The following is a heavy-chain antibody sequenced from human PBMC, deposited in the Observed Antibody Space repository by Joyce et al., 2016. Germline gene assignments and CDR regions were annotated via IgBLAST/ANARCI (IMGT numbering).Heavy chain of an antibody. V-gene: IGHV1-18*01. CDR1: GYTFSRYG. Sequence: QVQLVQSGAEVKKPGASVKVSCKASGYTFSRYGITWVRQAPGQGLEWMGWISGSTGNTNYLQKFQGRVTMTTDTSTSTAYMEVTSLRSDDTAVYYCARADYSYGSGSYYYFIFWGQGTLVTVSS. CDR3: ARADYSYGSGSYYYFIF. CDR2: ISGSTGNT. D-gene: IGHD3-10*01. J-gene: IGHJ4*02.